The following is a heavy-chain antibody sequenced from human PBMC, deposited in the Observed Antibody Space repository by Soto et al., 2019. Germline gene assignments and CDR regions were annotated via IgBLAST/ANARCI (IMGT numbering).Heavy chain of an antibody. CDR2: IIPIFGTA. CDR1: GGTFSSYA. V-gene: IGHV1-69*01. CDR3: ASPSSWTTHSYYGMDV. Sequence: QVQLVQSGAEVKKPGSSVKVSCKASGGTFSSYAISWVRQAPGQGLEWMGGIIPIFGTANYAQKFQGRVTITEEESTSPPEMELSSLRSEDTAVYYCASPSSWTTHSYYGMDVWGQGTTVTVSS. J-gene: IGHJ6*02. D-gene: IGHD2-15*01.